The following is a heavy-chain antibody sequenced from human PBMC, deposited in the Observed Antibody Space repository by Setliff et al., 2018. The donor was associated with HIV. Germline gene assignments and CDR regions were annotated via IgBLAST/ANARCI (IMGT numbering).Heavy chain of an antibody. Sequence: SETLSLTCAVYGGSVGGHYWGWFRQPPGKGLEWIGEITPSGATNYLPSLKSRVTMSLDTSKNQFSLKLNSVTAADTAVYYCARGEACGGGCHYAFELWGRGTMVTVSS. D-gene: IGHD2-21*02. CDR1: GGSVGGHY. CDR3: ARGEACGGGCHYAFEL. J-gene: IGHJ3*01. V-gene: IGHV4-34*01. CDR2: ITPSGAT.